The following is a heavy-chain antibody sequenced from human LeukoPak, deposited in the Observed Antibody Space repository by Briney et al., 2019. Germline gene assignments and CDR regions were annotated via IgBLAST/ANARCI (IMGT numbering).Heavy chain of an antibody. D-gene: IGHD6-19*01. CDR3: ARPGIAVAGGFDY. Sequence: KPSETLSLTCAVSGYSISSGYYWGWIRQPQGKGLEWIGSIYHSGSTYYNPSLKSRVTISADTSKNQFSLKLSSVTAADTAVYYCARPGIAVAGGFDYWGQGTLVTVSS. CDR2: IYHSGST. CDR1: GYSISSGYY. V-gene: IGHV4-38-2*01. J-gene: IGHJ4*02.